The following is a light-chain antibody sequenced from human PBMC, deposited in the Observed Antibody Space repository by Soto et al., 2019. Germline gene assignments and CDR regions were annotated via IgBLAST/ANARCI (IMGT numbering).Light chain of an antibody. J-gene: IGLJ2*01. CDR1: SSDIGAYKH. V-gene: IGLV2-14*01. CDR2: DVS. CDR3: SSYTTSITVV. Sequence: QSVLTQPASVSGSPGQSITMSCTGTSSDIGAYKHVSWYQQQPGKAPKLMIYDVSDRPSGVSNRFSGSKSGNTASLTIPGLQTDDEADYYCSSYTTSITVVFGGGTKLTVL.